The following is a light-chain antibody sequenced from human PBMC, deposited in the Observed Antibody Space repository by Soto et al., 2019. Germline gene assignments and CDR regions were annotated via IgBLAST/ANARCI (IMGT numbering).Light chain of an antibody. V-gene: IGKV1-39*01. J-gene: IGKJ1*01. Sequence: DIQMTQSPSSLSASVGDRVTITCRASQSISSYLNWYQQKPGKAPNLLIYAASSLQGGVPSRFSGSGSGTDFTLTISSLQPEDFATYYCQQSYSTPRTFGLGTKVDIK. CDR1: QSISSY. CDR3: QQSYSTPRT. CDR2: AAS.